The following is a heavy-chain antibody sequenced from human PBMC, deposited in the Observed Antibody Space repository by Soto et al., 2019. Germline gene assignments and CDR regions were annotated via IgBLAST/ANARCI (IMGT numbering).Heavy chain of an antibody. CDR3: ARDFLVVPAARSHVWFDP. D-gene: IGHD2-2*01. V-gene: IGHV1-46*03. CDR1: GYTFTSYY. CDR2: INPSGGST. J-gene: IGHJ5*02. Sequence: GASVKVSCKASGYTFTSYYMHWVRQAPGQGLEWMGIINPSGGSTSYAQKFQGRVTMTRDTSTSTVYMELSSLRSEDTAVYYCARDFLVVPAARSHVWFDPWGQGTLVTVSS.